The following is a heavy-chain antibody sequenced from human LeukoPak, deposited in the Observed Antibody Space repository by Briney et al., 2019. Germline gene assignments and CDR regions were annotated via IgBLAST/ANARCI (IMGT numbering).Heavy chain of an antibody. CDR2: INPNSGGT. J-gene: IGHJ4*02. Sequence: GASVKVSCKASGYTFTVYYMHWVRQAPGQGLEWMGWINPNSGGTNYAQKFQGRVTMTRDTSISTAYMELRSLRSDDTAVYYCASAGSDYAQGAFDYWGQGTLVTVSS. V-gene: IGHV1-2*02. CDR3: ASAGSDYAQGAFDY. D-gene: IGHD4-17*01. CDR1: GYTFTVYY.